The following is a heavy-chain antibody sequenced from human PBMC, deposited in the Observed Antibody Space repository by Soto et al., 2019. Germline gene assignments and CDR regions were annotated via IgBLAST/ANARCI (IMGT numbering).Heavy chain of an antibody. J-gene: IGHJ5*02. CDR2: IWYDGSNK. CDR1: GFTFSSYG. V-gene: IGHV3-33*01. CDR3: ARDDRELYGDYFAGWFDP. D-gene: IGHD4-17*01. Sequence: ESGGGVVQPGRSLRLSCAASGFTFSSYGMHWVRQAPGKGLEWVAVIWYDGSNKYYADSVKGRFTISRDNSKNTLYLQMNSLRAEDTAVYYCARDDRELYGDYFAGWFDPWGQGTLVTVSS.